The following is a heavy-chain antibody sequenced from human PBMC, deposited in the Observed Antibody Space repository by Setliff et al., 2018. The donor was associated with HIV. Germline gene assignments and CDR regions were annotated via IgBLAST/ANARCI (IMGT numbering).Heavy chain of an antibody. D-gene: IGHD6-19*01. CDR2: IRHSNPYE. CDR3: ARGGDSSASDH. J-gene: IGHJ4*02. V-gene: IGHV3-21*01. CDR1: GFTFSGYS. Sequence: LRLSCAAPGFTFSGYSMNWVRQAPGKGLEWVSTIRHSNPYEYYADSVKGRFTISRDNAKKSLYLQMNSLSAEDTAVYYCARGGDSSASDHWGQGTLVTVSS.